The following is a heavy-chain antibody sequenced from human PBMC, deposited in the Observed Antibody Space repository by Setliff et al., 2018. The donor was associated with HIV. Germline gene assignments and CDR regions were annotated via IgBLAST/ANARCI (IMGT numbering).Heavy chain of an antibody. V-gene: IGHV4-59*01. CDR1: GVSISTYY. CDR3: ASRWGSYYDTNGHPFDY. CDR2: IYSSGST. Sequence: PSETLSLTCTVSGVSISTYYWIWIRQSPGKGLEWIGYIYSSGSTNSNPSLSSRVSMSVDTSKSQFSLKLTSVTAADTAVYYCASRWGSYYDTNGHPFDYWGQGALVTVSS. D-gene: IGHD3-22*01. J-gene: IGHJ4*02.